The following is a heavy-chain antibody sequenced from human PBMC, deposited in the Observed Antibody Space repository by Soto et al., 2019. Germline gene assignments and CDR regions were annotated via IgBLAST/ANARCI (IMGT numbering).Heavy chain of an antibody. V-gene: IGHV4-59*01. D-gene: IGHD3-10*01. J-gene: IGHJ4*02. CDR3: ARSSGTFSLNFDY. CDR1: GGSINDFY. CDR2: VFHSGST. Sequence: PSETLSLTCTVSGGSINDFYWNWIRQPPGKGLEWVAYVFHSGSTDYNPSLRSRGAISLDTSKNEVSLKMTSVTAGDTAVYYCARSSGTFSLNFDYWGQGILVTVSS.